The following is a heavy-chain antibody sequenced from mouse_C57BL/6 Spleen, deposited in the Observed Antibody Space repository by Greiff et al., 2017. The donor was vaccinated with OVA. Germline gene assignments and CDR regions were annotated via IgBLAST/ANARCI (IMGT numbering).Heavy chain of an antibody. D-gene: IGHD2-5*01. J-gene: IGHJ4*01. Sequence: QVQLQESGAELVKPGASVKISCKASGYAFSSYWMNWVKQRPGKGLEWIGQIYPGDGDTNYNGKFKGKATLTADKSSSTAYMQLSSLTSEASAVYFCAGIYSNYDAMDYWGQGTSVTVSS. CDR1: GYAFSSYW. CDR3: AGIYSNYDAMDY. CDR2: IYPGDGDT. V-gene: IGHV1-80*01.